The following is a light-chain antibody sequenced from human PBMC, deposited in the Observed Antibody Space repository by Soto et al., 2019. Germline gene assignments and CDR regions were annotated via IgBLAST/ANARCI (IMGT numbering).Light chain of an antibody. J-gene: IGKJ1*01. CDR2: KAS. Sequence: DIQMTQSPSTLSASVGDRVTITCRASQSIGSWLAWYQQKPGKAPKSLIYKASSFESGVTSRFSGSGSGTEFTLPISSLQPDDFSTYYCQQYFTYSQMFGQGTKVEIK. CDR1: QSIGSW. CDR3: QQYFTYSQM. V-gene: IGKV1-5*03.